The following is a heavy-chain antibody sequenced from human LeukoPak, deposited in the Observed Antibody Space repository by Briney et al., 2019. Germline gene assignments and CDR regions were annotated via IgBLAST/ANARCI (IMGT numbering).Heavy chain of an antibody. CDR3: ARDLGGSYHEDAFDI. CDR1: GFTFSSYW. V-gene: IGHV3-74*01. D-gene: IGHD1-26*01. J-gene: IGHJ3*02. CDR2: INSDGSST. Sequence: GGSLRLSCAASGFTFSSYWMHWVRQAPGKGLVWVSRINSDGSSTSYADSVKGRFTISRDNAKNTLYLQMNSLRAEDTAVYYCARDLGGSYHEDAFDIWGQGTMVTVSS.